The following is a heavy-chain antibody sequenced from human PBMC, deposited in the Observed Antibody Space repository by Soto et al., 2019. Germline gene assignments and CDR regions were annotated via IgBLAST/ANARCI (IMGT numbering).Heavy chain of an antibody. CDR2: MNPNSGNT. J-gene: IGHJ3*02. CDR1: GYTFTSYD. CDR3: ARQNTAMVDHDAFDI. Sequence: GASVKVSCKASGYTFTSYDINWVRQATGQGLEWMGWMNPNSGNTGYAQKFQGRVTMTRNTSISTAYMELSSLRSEDTAAYYCARQNTAMVDHDAFDIWGQGTMVTVSS. D-gene: IGHD5-18*01. V-gene: IGHV1-8*01.